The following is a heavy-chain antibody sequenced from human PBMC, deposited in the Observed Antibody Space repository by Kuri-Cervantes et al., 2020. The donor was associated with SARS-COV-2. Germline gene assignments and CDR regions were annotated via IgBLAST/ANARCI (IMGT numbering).Heavy chain of an antibody. CDR1: GFTFSSYA. CDR3: ASPKNYLAVAGNLDY. D-gene: IGHD6-19*01. CDR2: TGPSGTTK. Sequence: GESLKISCAASGFTFSSYAMHWVRQAPGKGLEWVPNTGPSGTTKYYADSVKGRFTISRDNSKNTLYLQMNSLRAEDTAVYYCASPKNYLAVAGNLDYWGQGTLVTVSS. V-gene: IGHV3-30*01. J-gene: IGHJ4*02.